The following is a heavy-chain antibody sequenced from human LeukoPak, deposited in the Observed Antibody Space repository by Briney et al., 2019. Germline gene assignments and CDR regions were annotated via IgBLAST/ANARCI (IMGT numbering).Heavy chain of an antibody. CDR1: GYNFTNYW. V-gene: IGHV5-10-1*01. D-gene: IGHD3-9*01. Sequence: GESLRISCKGSGYNFTNYWISWMRQMPGKGLEWMGRIDPSNSYTNYSPPFQGHVTISADRSISTAYLQWNSLKASDTAMYYCARHADYHILTGFDYWGQGTLVTVS. J-gene: IGHJ4*02. CDR2: IDPSNSYT. CDR3: ARHADYHILTGFDY.